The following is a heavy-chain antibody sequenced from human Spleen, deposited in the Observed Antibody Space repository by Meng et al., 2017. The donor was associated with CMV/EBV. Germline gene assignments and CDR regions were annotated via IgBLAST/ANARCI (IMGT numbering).Heavy chain of an antibody. D-gene: IGHD2-2*01. CDR3: ARGGSVEYQLLTFSRFDP. V-gene: IGHV4-34*01. Sequence: QVQPQQWGAGLLKPSETLSLTCAVYGGSFSGYYWSWIRQPPGKGLEWIGEINHSGSTNYNPSLKSRVTISVDTSKNQFSLKLSSVTAADTAVYYCARGGSVEYQLLTFSRFDPWGQGTLVTVSS. CDR1: GGSFSGYY. J-gene: IGHJ5*02. CDR2: INHSGST.